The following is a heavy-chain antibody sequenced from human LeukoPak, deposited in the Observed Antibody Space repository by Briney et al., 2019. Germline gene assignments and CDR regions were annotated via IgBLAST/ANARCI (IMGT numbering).Heavy chain of an antibody. CDR3: ARDSRDGYNYYFDY. J-gene: IGHJ4*02. Sequence: GGSLRLSCTASGFTLGSYAMSWVRQAPGKGLEWVSSISSSSSYIYYADSVKGRFTISRDNAKNSLYLQMNSLRAEDTAVYYCARDSRDGYNYYFDYWGQGTLVTVSS. D-gene: IGHD5-24*01. V-gene: IGHV3-21*01. CDR2: ISSSSSYI. CDR1: GFTLGSYA.